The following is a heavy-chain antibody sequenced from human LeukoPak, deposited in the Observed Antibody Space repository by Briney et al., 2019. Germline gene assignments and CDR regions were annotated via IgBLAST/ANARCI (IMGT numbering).Heavy chain of an antibody. CDR2: VKRKTDGGST. J-gene: IGHJ4*02. D-gene: IGHD6-13*01. Sequence: PGKSLRLSCAASGFTFSDYGMNWVRQAPGKGLEWIGRVKRKTDGGSTDYAAPVKGRFTISRDDSKNTLYLQMNSLKTEDTAVYYCTTTVGGSSWIDYWGQGTLVTVSS. CDR3: TTTVGGSSWIDY. CDR1: GFTFSDYG. V-gene: IGHV3-15*01.